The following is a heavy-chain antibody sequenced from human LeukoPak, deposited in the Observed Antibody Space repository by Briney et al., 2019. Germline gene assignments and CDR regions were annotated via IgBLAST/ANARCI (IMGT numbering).Heavy chain of an antibody. D-gene: IGHD3-10*01. J-gene: IGHJ4*02. CDR2: INWNGGST. Sequence: GGSLRLSCAASGFIFDDYGMSWVRQAPGKGLEWVSGINWNGGSTGYADSVKGRFTISRDNAKNSLYLQMNSLRAEDTALYYCARDFWGSGQGGFDYWGQGTLVTVSS. CDR3: ARDFWGSGQGGFDY. CDR1: GFIFDDYG. V-gene: IGHV3-20*04.